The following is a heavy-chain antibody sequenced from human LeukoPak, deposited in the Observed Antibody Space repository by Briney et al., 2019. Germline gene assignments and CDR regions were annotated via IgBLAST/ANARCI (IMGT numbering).Heavy chain of an antibody. D-gene: IGHD2-15*01. V-gene: IGHV3-15*01. CDR3: TTLGSYCRGGSCCDY. CDR1: GFTFSSDW. J-gene: IGHJ4*02. CDR2: IKSKTDGGTT. Sequence: GGSLRLSCAASGFTFSSDWMSWGRQAPGKGLEWVGRIKSKTDGGTTDYAAPVKGRFTISRDDSTNTLYLQMNSLNCKRKAVKPRTTLGSYCRGGSCCDYWCQGTLVTVSS.